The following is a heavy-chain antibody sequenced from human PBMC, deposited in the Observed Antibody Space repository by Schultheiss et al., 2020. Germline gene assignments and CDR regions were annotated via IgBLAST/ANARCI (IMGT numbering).Heavy chain of an antibody. V-gene: IGHV3-15*07. CDR3: AKDINGDYGGADY. D-gene: IGHD4-17*01. CDR2: IKSKTDGGAT. Sequence: GGSLRLSCAASGFTFSNAWMNWVRQAPGKGLEWVGRIKSKTDGGATDYAAPVKGRFTISRDDSKNTLYLQMNSLRAEDTALYYCAKDINGDYGGADYWGQGTLVTVSS. CDR1: GFTFSNAW. J-gene: IGHJ4*02.